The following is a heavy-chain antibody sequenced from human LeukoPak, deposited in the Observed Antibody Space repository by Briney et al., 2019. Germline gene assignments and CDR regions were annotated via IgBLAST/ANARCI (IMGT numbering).Heavy chain of an antibody. CDR3: AKAPIWGGLVWFDP. V-gene: IGHV3-23*01. Sequence: PGGSLRLFCAASGFTFSSYAMSWVRQAPGKGREWVSAISGSGGSTYYADSVKGRFTISRDNSKNTLYLQMNSLRAEDTAVYYCAKAPIWGGLVWFDPWGQATLVTVSS. CDR2: ISGSGGST. D-gene: IGHD7-27*01. J-gene: IGHJ5*02. CDR1: GFTFSSYA.